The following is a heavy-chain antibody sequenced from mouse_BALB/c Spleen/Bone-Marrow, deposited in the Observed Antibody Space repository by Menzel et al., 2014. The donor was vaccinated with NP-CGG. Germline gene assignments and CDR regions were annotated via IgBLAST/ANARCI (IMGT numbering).Heavy chain of an antibody. CDR1: GYTFTDSY. Sequence: VQLQQSGPELVKPGASVKISCKASGYTFTDSYINWVKQKPGQGLEWIGWIYPGSGNTRYNEKFEGKATLTVDTSSSTAYMQLSSLTSEDTAVYFCARSAYYGNYGGYWGQGTTLTVSS. D-gene: IGHD2-10*01. J-gene: IGHJ2*01. CDR2: IYPGSGNT. V-gene: IGHV1-84*02. CDR3: ARSAYYGNYGGY.